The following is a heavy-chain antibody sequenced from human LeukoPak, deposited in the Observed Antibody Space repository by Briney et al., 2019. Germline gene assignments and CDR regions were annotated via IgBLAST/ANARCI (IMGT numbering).Heavy chain of an antibody. Sequence: GGSLRLSCAASGFTFSSYTMHWVRQAPGKGLEWVAVMSYDGSDNYYADSVKGRFTISRDNSRTTVYLQMNSLRAEDTAVYYCGRGSRWLQLGPFDYWGQGTLVTVSS. CDR2: MSYDGSDN. CDR1: GFTFSSYT. D-gene: IGHD5-24*01. CDR3: GRGSRWLQLGPFDY. V-gene: IGHV3-30*11. J-gene: IGHJ4*02.